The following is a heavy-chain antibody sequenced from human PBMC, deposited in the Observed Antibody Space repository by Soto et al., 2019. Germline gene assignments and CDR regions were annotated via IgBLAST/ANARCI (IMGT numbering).Heavy chain of an antibody. V-gene: IGHV4-31*03. Sequence: SETLSLTCTVSGGSISSGGYYWSWIRQHPGKGLEWIGYIYYSGSTYYNPSLKSRVTISVDTSKNQFSLKLSSVTAADTAVYYCARGSSGYYYAYYFDYWGQGTLVTVSS. D-gene: IGHD3-22*01. CDR3: ARGSSGYYYAYYFDY. CDR1: GGSISSGGYY. CDR2: IYYSGST. J-gene: IGHJ4*02.